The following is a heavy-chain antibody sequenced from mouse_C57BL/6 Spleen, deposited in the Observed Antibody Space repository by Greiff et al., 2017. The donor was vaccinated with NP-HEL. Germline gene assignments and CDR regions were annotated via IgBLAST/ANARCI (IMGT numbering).Heavy chain of an antibody. V-gene: IGHV1-39*01. CDR3: ARSAVTTLYYYAMDY. CDR1: GYSFTDYN. CDR2: INPNYGTT. D-gene: IGHD2-1*01. J-gene: IGHJ4*01. Sequence: VQLKESGPELVKPGASVKISCKASGYSFTDYNMNWVKQSNGKSLEWIGVINPNYGTTSYNQKFKGKATLTVDQSSSTAYMQLNSLTSDVSAVYYCARSAVTTLYYYAMDYWGQGTSVTVSS.